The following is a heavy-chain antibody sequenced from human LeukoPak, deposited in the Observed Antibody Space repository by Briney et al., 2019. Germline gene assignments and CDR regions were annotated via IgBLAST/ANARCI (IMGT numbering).Heavy chain of an antibody. D-gene: IGHD3-16*02. CDR1: GFTFSSYW. Sequence: GGSLRLSCAASGFTFSSYWMHWVRQAPGKGLVWVSRINSDGSSTSYADSVKGRFTISRDNAKNTLYLQMNSLRAEDTAVYYCAKLIGGVILGAFDIWGQGTMVTVSS. CDR2: INSDGSST. J-gene: IGHJ3*02. CDR3: AKLIGGVILGAFDI. V-gene: IGHV3-74*01.